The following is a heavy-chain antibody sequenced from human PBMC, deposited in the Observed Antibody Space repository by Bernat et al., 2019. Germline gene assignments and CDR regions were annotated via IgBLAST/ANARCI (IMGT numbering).Heavy chain of an antibody. V-gene: IGHV4-59*08. J-gene: IGHJ4*02. D-gene: IGHD6-19*01. Sequence: QVQLQESGPGLVKPSETLSLTCTVSGGSISSYYWSWIRQPPGKGLEWIGYIYYSGSTNYNPSLKSRVTISVDTSKNQFSLKLSSVTAADTAVYYCARHVTPSSGWDYWGQGTLVTVSS. CDR3: ARHVTPSSGWDY. CDR2: IYYSGST. CDR1: GGSISSYY.